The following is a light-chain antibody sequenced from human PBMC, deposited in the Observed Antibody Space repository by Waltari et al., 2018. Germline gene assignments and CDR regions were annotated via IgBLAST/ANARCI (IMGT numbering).Light chain of an antibody. CDR2: GKN. Sequence: SSELTQDPAVSVALGQTVRITCQGDSLRGYYANWYHQKPGQAPLLVMYGKNNRPSGIPDRFSVSYSGDTASLTITGAQAEDEADYYCNSRDSSGHPFVFGTGTKVTVL. CDR1: SLRGYY. J-gene: IGLJ1*01. V-gene: IGLV3-19*01. CDR3: NSRDSSGHPFV.